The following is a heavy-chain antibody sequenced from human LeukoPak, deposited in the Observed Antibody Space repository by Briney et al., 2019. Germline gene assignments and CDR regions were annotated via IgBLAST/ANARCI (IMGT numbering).Heavy chain of an antibody. CDR2: ITAYKGNT. J-gene: IGHJ5*02. V-gene: IGHV1-18*04. D-gene: IGHD3-10*01. Sequence: ASVNVSCEASGYTFTSYGISWVRDAPGQGLEWMGCITAYKGNTNYAQKLNGSATVATDTSTSPAYMEVSSLRSDDPAVYCCARDNTMVRGVGLAFDPCGQGALVTVSS. CDR3: ARDNTMVRGVGLAFDP. CDR1: GYTFTSYG.